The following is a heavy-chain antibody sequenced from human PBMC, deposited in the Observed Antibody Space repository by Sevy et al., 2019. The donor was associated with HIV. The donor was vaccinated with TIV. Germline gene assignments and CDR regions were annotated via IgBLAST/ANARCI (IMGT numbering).Heavy chain of an antibody. D-gene: IGHD4-17*01. CDR2: INWNGGST. CDR3: ARDPAGYGDYYYYGMDV. Sequence: GESLKISCAASGFTFDDYGMSWVRQAPGKGLEWVSGINWNGGSTGYADSVKGRFTISRDNAKNPLYLQMNSLRAEDTALYYCARDPAGYGDYYYYGMDVWGQGTTVTVSS. V-gene: IGHV3-20*04. CDR1: GFTFDDYG. J-gene: IGHJ6*02.